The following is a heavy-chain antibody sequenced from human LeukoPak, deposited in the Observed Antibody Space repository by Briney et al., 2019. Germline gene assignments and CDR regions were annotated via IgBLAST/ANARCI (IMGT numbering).Heavy chain of an antibody. CDR2: IRGTVDNT. CDR1: GFTSSNYA. J-gene: IGHJ4*02. D-gene: IGHD3-9*01. Sequence: GGSLRLSCAASGFTSSNYAMGWVRQAPGKGLEWVSSIRGTVDNTHYADAVKGRFTISRDISKNTLYLQMNSLRAEDTARYYCAKASTRDTGYYFDSWGQGTLVTVSS. V-gene: IGHV3-23*01. CDR3: AKASTRDTGYYFDS.